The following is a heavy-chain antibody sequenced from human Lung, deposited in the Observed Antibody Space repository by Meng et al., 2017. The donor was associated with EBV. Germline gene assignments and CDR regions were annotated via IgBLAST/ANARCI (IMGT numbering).Heavy chain of an antibody. CDR1: CCSIGSGVCS. CDR3: ARGVSDTAMVPYYLDY. D-gene: IGHD5-18*01. J-gene: IGHJ4*02. CDR2: IYHSGST. V-gene: IGHV4-30-2*01. Sequence: VLIQDSDPGLVTPPQPPSLTCSVSCCSIGSGVCSWSWSRQPPGKGLGWIGYIYHSGSTYYNPSLKSRVTISVDRYKNQFSLKLSSVTAADTAVYYCARGVSDTAMVPYYLDYWGQGTLVTVSS.